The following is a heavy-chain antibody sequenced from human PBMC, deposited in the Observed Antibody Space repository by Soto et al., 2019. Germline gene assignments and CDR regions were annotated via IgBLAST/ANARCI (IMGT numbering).Heavy chain of an antibody. Sequence: SVKVSCKASGFTFTSSAMQWVRQARGQRLEWIGWIVVGSGNTNYAQKFQERVTITRDMSTSTAYMELSSLRSEDTAVYYRAADTLWIAARDLYPTRGNYYMYVSGKGTTVTVYS. V-gene: IGHV1-58*02. CDR3: AADTLWIAARDLYPTRGNYYMYV. CDR2: IVVGSGNT. D-gene: IGHD6-6*01. CDR1: GFTFTSSA. J-gene: IGHJ6*03.